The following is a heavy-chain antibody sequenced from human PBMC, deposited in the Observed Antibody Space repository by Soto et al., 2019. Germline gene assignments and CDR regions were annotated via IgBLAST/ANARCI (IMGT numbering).Heavy chain of an antibody. D-gene: IGHD3-10*01. CDR1: GFTFSSYG. Sequence: PGGSLRLSCAASGFTFSSYGMHWVRQAPGKGLEWVAVISYDGSNKYYADSVKGRFTISRDNSKNTLYLQMNSLRAEDTAVYYCAKTVYGSGSPRGDWFDPWGQGTLVTVSS. V-gene: IGHV3-30*18. J-gene: IGHJ5*02. CDR3: AKTVYGSGSPRGDWFDP. CDR2: ISYDGSNK.